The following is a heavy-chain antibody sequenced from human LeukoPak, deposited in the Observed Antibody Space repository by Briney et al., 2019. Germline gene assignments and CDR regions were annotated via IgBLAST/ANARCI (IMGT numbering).Heavy chain of an antibody. V-gene: IGHV1-69*13. CDR3: AREHDDSSGYYYFY. CDR1: GGTFSSYA. D-gene: IGHD3-22*01. Sequence: ASVKVSCKASGGTFSSYAISWVRQAPGQGLEWMGGIIPIFGTANYAQKFQGRVTITADESTSTAYMELRSLRSDDTAVYYCAREHDDSSGYYYFYWGQGTLVTVSS. CDR2: IIPIFGTA. J-gene: IGHJ4*02.